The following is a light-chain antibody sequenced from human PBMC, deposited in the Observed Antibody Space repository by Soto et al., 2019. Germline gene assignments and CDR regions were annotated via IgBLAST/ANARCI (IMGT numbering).Light chain of an antibody. Sequence: QSALTQPASVSGFPGQSSTISCTGTSSDVGGYYYVSWYQHHPGKAPKLIIYQVSNRPSGVSNRFSGSKSGNTASLTISGLQAEDEADYYCSSYTSSNTFYVFGTGTKV. CDR3: SSYTSSNTFYV. V-gene: IGLV2-14*01. CDR1: SSDVGGYYY. CDR2: QVS. J-gene: IGLJ1*01.